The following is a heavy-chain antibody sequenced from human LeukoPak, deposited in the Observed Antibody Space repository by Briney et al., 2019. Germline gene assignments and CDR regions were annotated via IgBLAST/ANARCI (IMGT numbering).Heavy chain of an antibody. CDR1: GFTFSSYR. J-gene: IGHJ4*02. Sequence: PGGPLRLSCAASGFTFSSYRMNWVRRAPGKGLEWVSSISSSSSYIYYADSVKGRFTISRDNAKNSLYLQMNSLRAEDTAVYYCAREGSGVAGHFDYWGQGTLVTVSS. V-gene: IGHV3-21*01. CDR3: AREGSGVAGHFDY. CDR2: ISSSSSYI. D-gene: IGHD6-19*01.